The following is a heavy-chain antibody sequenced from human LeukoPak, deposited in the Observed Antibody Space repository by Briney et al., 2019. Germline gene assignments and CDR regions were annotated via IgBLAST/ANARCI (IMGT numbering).Heavy chain of an antibody. CDR1: GFTFSGSA. V-gene: IGHV3-73*01. Sequence: PGGSLRLSCAASGFTFSGSAMHWVRQASGKGLEWVGRIRSKANSYATAYAASVKGRFTISRDDSKNTAYLQMNSLKTEDTAVYYCTGSLGELTFFDYWGQGTLVTVSS. CDR3: TGSLGELTFFDY. D-gene: IGHD3-10*01. J-gene: IGHJ4*02. CDR2: IRSKANSYAT.